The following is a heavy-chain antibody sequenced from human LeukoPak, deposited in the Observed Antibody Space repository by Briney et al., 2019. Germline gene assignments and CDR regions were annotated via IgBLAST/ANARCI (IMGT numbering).Heavy chain of an antibody. V-gene: IGHV5-51*01. CDR3: ARRNDDYYFDY. Sequence: GESLKISCQGSGYSFTNYWIAWVRQMPGKGLEWTGNIYPSDSDTRYSPSFEGQVTFSADKSIRTAYLQWSRLKASDTATYYCARRNDDYYFDYWGRGTLVTVSS. D-gene: IGHD4-17*01. CDR2: IYPSDSDT. CDR1: GYSFTNYW. J-gene: IGHJ4*02.